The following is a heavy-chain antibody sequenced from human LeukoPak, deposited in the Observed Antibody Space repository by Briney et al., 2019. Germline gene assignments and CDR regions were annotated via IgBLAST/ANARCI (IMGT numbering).Heavy chain of an antibody. D-gene: IGHD4-17*01. CDR1: GFTFSDYY. V-gene: IGHV3-11*01. J-gene: IGHJ5*02. CDR3: AGYGYDYGDYGVTNWFDP. CDR2: ISSSGSTI. Sequence: GGSLRLSCAASGFTFSDYYMSWIRQAPGKGLEWVSYISSSGSTIYYADSVKGRFTISRDNAKNSLYLQMNSLRAEDTAVYYCAGYGYDYGDYGVTNWFDPWGQGTLVTVSS.